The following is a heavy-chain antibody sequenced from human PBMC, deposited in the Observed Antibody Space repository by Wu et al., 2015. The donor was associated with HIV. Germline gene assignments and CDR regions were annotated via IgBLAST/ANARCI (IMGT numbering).Heavy chain of an antibody. V-gene: IGHV1-69*13. CDR3: ARGVNYYDSTQTGHLSWYFDL. D-gene: IGHD3-22*01. Sequence: QVQLVQSGAEVKKPGSSVKVSCKASGGTFSSYAISWVRQAPGQGLEWMGRIIPIFGTANYAQKFQGRVTITADESTSTAYMELSSLRSEDTAVYYCARGVNYYDSTQTGHLSWYFDLWGRGTLVTVSS. J-gene: IGHJ2*01. CDR1: GGTFSSYA. CDR2: IIPIFGTA.